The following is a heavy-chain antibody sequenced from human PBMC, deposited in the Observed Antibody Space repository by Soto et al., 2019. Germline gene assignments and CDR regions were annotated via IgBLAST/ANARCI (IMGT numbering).Heavy chain of an antibody. CDR3: ARLEGYSDGWYEFDS. V-gene: IGHV4-39*01. D-gene: IGHD6-19*01. CDR2: MYYSGSS. Sequence: QVQVQESGPGLVKPSETLSLTCAVSGDSISSSSYYWGWIRQPPGKGMEWIGSMYYSGSSYYSPSLKGRVTRSVDTPKNQSSLKLRSVTAADTAVYYCARLEGYSDGWYEFDSWGQGTLVTVSS. J-gene: IGHJ4*02. CDR1: GDSISSSSYY.